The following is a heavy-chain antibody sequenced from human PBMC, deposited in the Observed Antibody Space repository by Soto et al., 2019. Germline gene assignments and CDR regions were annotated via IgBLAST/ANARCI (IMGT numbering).Heavy chain of an antibody. J-gene: IGHJ4*02. D-gene: IGHD3-3*01. CDR3: TRGGNYYTFEF. V-gene: IGHV1-8*01. CDR1: GYPFTRYD. Sequence: QVQVVQSGAEVKKPGASVKLSCKASGYPFTRYDIYLVRQATGQGLEWMGWMNPSSGNTAYNQKFQGRDTVTRTTSRNTANRELVSLRSENTAVYYCTRGGNYYTFEFWGQGTQVTVSS. CDR2: MNPSSGNT.